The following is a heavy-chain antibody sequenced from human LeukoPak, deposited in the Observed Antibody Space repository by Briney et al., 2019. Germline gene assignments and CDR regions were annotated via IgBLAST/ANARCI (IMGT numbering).Heavy chain of an antibody. CDR2: INPSGGST. CDR1: GYTFTSYY. D-gene: IGHD3-10*01. Sequence: GASVKVSCKASGYTFTSYYMHWVRQAPGQGLEWMGIINPSGGSTSYAQKLQGRVTMTTDTSTSTAYMELRSLRSDDTAVYYCARDRLLWFGESANWYFDLWGRGTLVTVSS. J-gene: IGHJ2*01. V-gene: IGHV1-46*01. CDR3: ARDRLLWFGESANWYFDL.